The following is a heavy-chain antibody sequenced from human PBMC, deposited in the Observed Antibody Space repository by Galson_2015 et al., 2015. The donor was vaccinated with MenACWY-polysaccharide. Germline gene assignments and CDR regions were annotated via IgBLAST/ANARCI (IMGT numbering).Heavy chain of an antibody. CDR3: AKGCQWTPNSGAYFDL. Sequence: SLRLSCAASGFSFGTYAMSWVRQAPGKGLEWVSSISSSGAGTYYADSVKGRFTISRDNSKNTLYLQVNSLRAEDTAIFYCAKGCQWTPNSGAYFDLWGQGTLVTVSS. CDR1: GFSFGTYA. J-gene: IGHJ4*02. V-gene: IGHV3-23*01. CDR2: ISSSGAGT. D-gene: IGHD6-19*01.